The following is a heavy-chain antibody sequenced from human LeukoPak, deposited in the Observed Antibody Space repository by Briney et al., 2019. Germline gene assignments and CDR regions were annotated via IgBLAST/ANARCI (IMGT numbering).Heavy chain of an antibody. Sequence: ALVKVSCKASGYTFTGYYMHWVRQAPGQGLEWMGWINPNSGGTNYAQKFQGRVTMTRNTSISTAYMELSSLRSEGTAVYYCARGKVGARQFDPWGQGTLVTVST. D-gene: IGHD1-26*01. J-gene: IGHJ5*02. CDR2: INPNSGGT. V-gene: IGHV1-2*02. CDR1: GYTFTGYY. CDR3: ARGKVGARQFDP.